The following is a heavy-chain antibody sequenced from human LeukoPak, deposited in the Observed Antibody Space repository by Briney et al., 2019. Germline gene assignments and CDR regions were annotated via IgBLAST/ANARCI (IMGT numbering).Heavy chain of an antibody. CDR2: IYYSGST. J-gene: IGHJ4*02. V-gene: IGHV4-59*12. CDR1: SGSISSYY. CDR3: ARVAGRPFDY. Sequence: SETLSLTCTVSSGSISSYYWSWIRQPPGKGLEWIGYIYYSGSTNYNPSLKSRVTISVDKSKNQFSLKLSSVTAADTAVYCCARVAGRPFDYWGQGTLVTVSS. D-gene: IGHD3-10*01.